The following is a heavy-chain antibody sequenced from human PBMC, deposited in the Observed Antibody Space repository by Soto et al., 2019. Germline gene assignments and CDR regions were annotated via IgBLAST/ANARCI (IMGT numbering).Heavy chain of an antibody. J-gene: IGHJ4*02. D-gene: IGHD6-19*01. CDR1: GYTFTGYA. Sequence: QVRLVQSGAEEKKPGASVKVSCKASGYTFTGYAMHWVRQAPGHRLEWMGWINAGNGNTKYSQKFQGRVTITRDTSASTAYMELSSLRSEDTAVYYCARAVAVPADFDFWGQETLVTVSS. CDR2: INAGNGNT. V-gene: IGHV1-3*05. CDR3: ARAVAVPADFDF.